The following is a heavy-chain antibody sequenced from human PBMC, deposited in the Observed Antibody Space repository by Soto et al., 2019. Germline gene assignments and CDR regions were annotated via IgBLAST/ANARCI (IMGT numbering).Heavy chain of an antibody. J-gene: IGHJ5*02. Sequence: SVKVSCKTSGFTFTSSAIQWVRQARGQRLEWIGWIVVGSDSTNYAQKFQERVTITRDVSTNTAYMELTSLRSEDTAVYYCALFFAPTDPYTWSEPLRHATLVT. V-gene: IGHV1-58*02. CDR2: IVVGSDST. CDR3: ALFFAPTDPYTWSEP. D-gene: IGHD1-1*01. CDR1: GFTFTSSA.